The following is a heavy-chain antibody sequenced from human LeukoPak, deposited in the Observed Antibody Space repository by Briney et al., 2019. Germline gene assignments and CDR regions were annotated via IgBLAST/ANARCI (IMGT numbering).Heavy chain of an antibody. V-gene: IGHV4-59*01. J-gene: IGHJ4*02. CDR3: VGGRYRSGWYYFDY. CDR1: GGSISNYH. Sequence: SETLSLTCTVSGGSISNYHWSWIRQPPGKGLEWIGYIYYTGSADYNPSLKSRVTMSIDTSKNQFSLKLSSVTAADTAVYYCVGGRYRSGWYYFDYWGQGTLVAVSS. CDR2: IYYTGSA. D-gene: IGHD6-13*01.